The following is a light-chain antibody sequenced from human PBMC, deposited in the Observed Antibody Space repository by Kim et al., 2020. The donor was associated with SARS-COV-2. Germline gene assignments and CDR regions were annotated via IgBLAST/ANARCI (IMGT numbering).Light chain of an antibody. J-gene: IGLJ2*01. CDR2: QDS. Sequence: VSPGQTASITCSGDKLGDKYACWYQQKPGQSPVLVIYQDSKRPSGIPERFSGSNSGNTATLTISGTQAMDEADYYGQAWDSSTVVFGGGTQLTVL. CDR1: KLGDKY. V-gene: IGLV3-1*01. CDR3: QAWDSSTVV.